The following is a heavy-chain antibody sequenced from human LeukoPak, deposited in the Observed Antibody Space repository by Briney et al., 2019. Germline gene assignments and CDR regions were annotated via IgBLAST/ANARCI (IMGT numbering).Heavy chain of an antibody. CDR2: IIPILGIA. D-gene: IGHD6-13*01. V-gene: IGHV1-69*04. J-gene: IGHJ5*02. CDR3: ARGEAAVEWFDP. Sequence: ASVKVSCKASGGTFSSYAISWVRQAPGQGLEWMGRIIPILGIANYAQKFQGRVTITADKSTSTAYMELSSLRSEDTAVYYCARGEAAVEWFDPWGQGTLVTVSS. CDR1: GGTFSSYA.